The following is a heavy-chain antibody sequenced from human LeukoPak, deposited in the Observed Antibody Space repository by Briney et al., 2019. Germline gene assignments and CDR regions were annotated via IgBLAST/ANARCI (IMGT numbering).Heavy chain of an antibody. CDR3: AREGRCGGDCYYDY. V-gene: IGHV3-33*01. Sequence: GGSLRLSCAASGFTFSSYGMHWVRQAPGKGLEWVSVIWYDGSNKYYADSVKGRFTISRDNSKNTLYLQMNSLRAEDTAVYYRAREGRCGGDCYYDYWGQGTLVTVSS. J-gene: IGHJ4*02. CDR2: IWYDGSNK. CDR1: GFTFSSYG. D-gene: IGHD2-21*02.